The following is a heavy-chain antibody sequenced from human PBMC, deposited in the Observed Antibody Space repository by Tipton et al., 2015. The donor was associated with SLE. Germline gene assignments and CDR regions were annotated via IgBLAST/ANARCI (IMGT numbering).Heavy chain of an antibody. Sequence: SLRLSCAASGFTFSSYAMSWVRQAPGKGLEWVSAISGSGGSTYYADSVKGRFTISRDNSKNTLYLQMNSLRAEDTAVYYCARGRSSGLTSYYYYGMDVWGQGTTVTVSS. CDR1: GFTFSSYA. CDR3: ARGRSSGLTSYYYYGMDV. V-gene: IGHV3-23*01. D-gene: IGHD6-19*01. J-gene: IGHJ6*02. CDR2: ISGSGGST.